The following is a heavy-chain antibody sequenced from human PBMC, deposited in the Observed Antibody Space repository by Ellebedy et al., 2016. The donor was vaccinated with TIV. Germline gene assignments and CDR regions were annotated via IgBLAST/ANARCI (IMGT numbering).Heavy chain of an antibody. CDR3: RQGHYADY. CDR2: ISSSSSTI. CDR1: GFTFSSYS. V-gene: IGHV3-48*01. J-gene: IGHJ4*02. Sequence: GGSLRLXXAASGFTFSSYSMNWVRQAPGKGLEWVSYISSSSSTIYYADSVKGRFTISRDNAKNSLYLQMNSLRADDTAVYYCRQGHYADYWGQGTLVTVSS.